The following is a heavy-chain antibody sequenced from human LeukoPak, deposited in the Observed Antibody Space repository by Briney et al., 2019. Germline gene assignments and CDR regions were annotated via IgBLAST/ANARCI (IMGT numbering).Heavy chain of an antibody. D-gene: IGHD6-19*01. CDR3: ARDSNGPAF. Sequence: GGSLRLSCEASGFTVSNSDTSWVRQAPGKGLEWVSVIYSGGGTFYSEFVRGRFTISRDYSKNTLYLQMNSLRADDTAVYYCARDSNGPAFWGQGTLVTVSS. J-gene: IGHJ4*02. V-gene: IGHV3-53*01. CDR2: IYSGGGT. CDR1: GFTVSNSD.